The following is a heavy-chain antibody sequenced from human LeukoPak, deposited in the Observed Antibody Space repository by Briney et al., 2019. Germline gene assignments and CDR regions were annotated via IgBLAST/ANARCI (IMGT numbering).Heavy chain of an antibody. D-gene: IGHD3-22*01. Sequence: SETLSLTCTVSGGSISSYYGSWIRQPPGKGLEWIGYIYYSGSTNYNPSLKSRVTISVDTSKNQFSLKLSSVTAADTAVYYCARDLLDSSGFDIWGQGTMVTVSS. V-gene: IGHV4-59*01. CDR3: ARDLLDSSGFDI. CDR2: IYYSGST. J-gene: IGHJ3*02. CDR1: GGSISSYY.